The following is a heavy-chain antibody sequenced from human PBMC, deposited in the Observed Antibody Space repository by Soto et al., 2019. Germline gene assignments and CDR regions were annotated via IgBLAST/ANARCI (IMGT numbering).Heavy chain of an antibody. V-gene: IGHV1-3*01. J-gene: IGHJ3*02. Sequence: GASVKVSCKASGYTFTSYAMHWVRQAPRQRLEWMGWINAGNGNTKYSQKFQGRVTITRDTSASTAYMELSSLRSEDTAVYYCAKLGDGGAFDIWGQGTMVTVSS. CDR3: AKLGDGGAFDI. D-gene: IGHD4-17*01. CDR2: INAGNGNT. CDR1: GYTFTSYA.